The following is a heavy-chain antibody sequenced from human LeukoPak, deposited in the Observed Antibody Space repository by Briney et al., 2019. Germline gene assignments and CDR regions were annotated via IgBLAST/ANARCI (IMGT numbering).Heavy chain of an antibody. D-gene: IGHD6-13*01. CDR3: ARGLDSSSYSDP. J-gene: IGHJ5*02. Sequence: SETLSFTCTVSGGSISSSSYYWGWIRQPPGKGLEWIGSIYYSGSTYYNPSLKSRVTMSADTSKNQFSLKLSSVTAADTAVYYCARGLDSSSYSDPWGQGILVTVSS. CDR1: GGSISSSSYY. V-gene: IGHV4-39*07. CDR2: IYYSGST.